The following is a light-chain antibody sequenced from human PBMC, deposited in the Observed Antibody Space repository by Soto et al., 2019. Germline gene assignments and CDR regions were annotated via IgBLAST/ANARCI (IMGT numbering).Light chain of an antibody. J-gene: IGKJ1*01. Sequence: IVLTQSPCTLSLSPGERATLSCRASQSVSSNYLAWYQQQKPGQAPRLLIYGASSWATGVPDRFSGSGSGTDFTLAISRLEPEDFAVYYCQQYGSSSWTFGQGTKVDIK. CDR1: QSVSSNY. CDR2: GAS. CDR3: QQYGSSSWT. V-gene: IGKV3-20*01.